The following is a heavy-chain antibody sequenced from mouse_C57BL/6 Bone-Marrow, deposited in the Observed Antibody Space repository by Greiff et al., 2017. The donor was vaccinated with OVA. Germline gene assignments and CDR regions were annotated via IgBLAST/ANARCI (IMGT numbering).Heavy chain of an antibody. CDR1: GFTFSDYY. V-gene: IGHV5-12*01. J-gene: IGHJ4*01. CDR2: ISNGGGST. Sequence: EVMLVESGGGLVQPGGSLKLSCAASGFTFSDYYMYWVRQTPEKRLEWVAYISNGGGSTYYPDTVKGRFTISRDNATNTLYLQMSRLKSEDTAMYYCARQGYGYDGNYYAMDYWGQGTSVTVSS. D-gene: IGHD2-2*01. CDR3: ARQGYGYDGNYYAMDY.